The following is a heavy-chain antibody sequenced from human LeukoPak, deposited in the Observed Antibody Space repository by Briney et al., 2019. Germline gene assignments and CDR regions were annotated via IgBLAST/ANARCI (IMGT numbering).Heavy chain of an antibody. V-gene: IGHV3-48*04. Sequence: GGSLRLSCAASGFTFSSYSMNWVRQAPGKGLEWVSYISSSSSTIYYADSVKGRFTISRDNAKNSLYLQMNSLRAEDTAVYYCARDGELTGYLRPFDYWGQGTLVTVSS. CDR1: GFTFSSYS. J-gene: IGHJ4*02. D-gene: IGHD3-9*01. CDR2: ISSSSSTI. CDR3: ARDGELTGYLRPFDY.